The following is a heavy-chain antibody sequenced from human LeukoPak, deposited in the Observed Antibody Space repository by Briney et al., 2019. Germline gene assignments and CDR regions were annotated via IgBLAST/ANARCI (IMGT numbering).Heavy chain of an antibody. Sequence: GGSLRLSCSASRFPFNTYTMHWVRQAPGKGLEFVSAIRNDGTSTYYADAVKGRFTVSRDNPKNTLYLQMSSLRVEDTAVYYCAKDAYLMDVWGKGTTVIVSS. CDR1: RFPFNTYT. V-gene: IGHV3-64D*06. CDR3: AKDAYLMDV. CDR2: IRNDGTST. J-gene: IGHJ6*04.